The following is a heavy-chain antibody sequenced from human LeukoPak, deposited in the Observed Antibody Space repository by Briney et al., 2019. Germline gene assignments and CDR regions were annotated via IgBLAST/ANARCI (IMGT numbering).Heavy chain of an antibody. Sequence: SETLSLTCAVYGGPFSDYYWSWIRQPPGKGLEWIGKINHSGSTNYSPSLKSRVTISIDTSKNQFSLKLNSMTAADTAVYYCARSRYYDFWSGHPNWFDPWGQGTLVTVSS. D-gene: IGHD3-3*01. J-gene: IGHJ5*02. CDR3: ARSRYYDFWSGHPNWFDP. CDR1: GGPFSDYY. V-gene: IGHV4-34*01. CDR2: INHSGST.